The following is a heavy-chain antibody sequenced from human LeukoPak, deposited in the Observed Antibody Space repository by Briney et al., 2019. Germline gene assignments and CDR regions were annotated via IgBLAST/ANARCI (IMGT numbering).Heavy chain of an antibody. Sequence: PGGSLRLSCAASGFTFSTYGMHWVRQAPGKGLQWVAVISYDGSIKYYADSVKGRFTISRDNSKNTLDLQMNSLRPEDTAVYSCAKDFRFANNYNHGVEPTFDCWGQGTQVTVSS. J-gene: IGHJ4*02. D-gene: IGHD3-10*01. CDR2: ISYDGSIK. CDR3: AKDFRFANNYNHGVEPTFDC. V-gene: IGHV3-30*18. CDR1: GFTFSTYG.